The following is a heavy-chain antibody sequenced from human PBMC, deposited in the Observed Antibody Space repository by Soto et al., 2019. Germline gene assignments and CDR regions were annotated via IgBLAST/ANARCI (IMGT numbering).Heavy chain of an antibody. J-gene: IGHJ6*02. CDR2: INPSGGST. CDR1: GYTFTSYY. Sequence: GASVKVSCKASGYTFTSYYMHWVRQAPGQGLEWMGIINPSGGSTSYAQKFQGRVTMTRDTSTSTVYMELSSLRSEDTAVYYCARVPAADYYYYGMDVWGQGTTVTVSS. V-gene: IGHV1-46*01. D-gene: IGHD2-2*01. CDR3: ARVPAADYYYYGMDV.